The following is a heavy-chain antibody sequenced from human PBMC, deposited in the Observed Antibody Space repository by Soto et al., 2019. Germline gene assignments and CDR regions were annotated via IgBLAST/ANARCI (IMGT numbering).Heavy chain of an antibody. CDR1: GYTFTNYD. Sequence: QVHLVQSGAEVKKPGASVKVSCKASGYTFTNYDINWVRQAPGQGLEWMGWISTYTGNTNYAQKLQGRVTMTTDTSTSTDYMDLRSLRSDDTAVYYCARGYYYGSGRPTPGGMDVWGQGTTVTVSS. D-gene: IGHD3-10*01. V-gene: IGHV1-18*01. J-gene: IGHJ6*02. CDR2: ISTYTGNT. CDR3: ARGYYYGSGRPTPGGMDV.